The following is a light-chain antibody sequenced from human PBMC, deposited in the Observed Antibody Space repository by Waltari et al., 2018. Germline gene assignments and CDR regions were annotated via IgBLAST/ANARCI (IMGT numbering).Light chain of an antibody. CDR1: QSVSSAY. J-gene: IGKJ4*01. CDR2: ATS. V-gene: IGKV3-20*01. CDR3: QQYGSSIT. Sequence: EIVLTQYPGTLSLSPGERATLSCRASQSVSSAYFAWYQHKPGQAPRLVMFATSIRGTGIPDRFGGGGSGTDFTLTISRLEPEDFAVYYCQQYGSSITFSGGTKVEIK.